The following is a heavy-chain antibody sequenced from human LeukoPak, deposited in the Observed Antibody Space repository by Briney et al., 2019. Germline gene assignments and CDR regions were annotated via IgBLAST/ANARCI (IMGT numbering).Heavy chain of an antibody. CDR3: ARHYSSNFNYGRLDP. J-gene: IGHJ5*02. CDR1: GGSISSYY. D-gene: IGHD1-7*01. CDR2: IYYSGST. Sequence: SETLSLTCTVSGGSISSYYWSWIRQPPGKGLEWIGYIYYSGSTNYNPSLKSRVTISVDTSKNQFSLRLSSVTAADTAFYYCARHYSSNFNYGRLDPWGQGSLVAVSS. V-gene: IGHV4-59*08.